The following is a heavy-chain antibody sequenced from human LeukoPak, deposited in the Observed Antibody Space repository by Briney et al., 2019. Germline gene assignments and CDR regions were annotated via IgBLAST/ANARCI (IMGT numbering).Heavy chain of an antibody. Sequence: PSETLSLTCTVSGGSISSSSYYWGWIRQPPGKGLEWIGSIYYSGSTYYNPSLKSRVTISVDTSKNQFSLKLSSVTAADTAVYYCARRASSRKSAFDIWGQGTMVTVS. V-gene: IGHV4-39*01. D-gene: IGHD6-13*01. J-gene: IGHJ3*02. CDR3: ARRASSRKSAFDI. CDR1: GGSISSSSYY. CDR2: IYYSGST.